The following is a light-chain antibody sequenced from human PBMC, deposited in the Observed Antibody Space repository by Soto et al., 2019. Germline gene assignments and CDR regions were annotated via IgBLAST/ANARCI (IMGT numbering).Light chain of an antibody. Sequence: QSALTQPASVSGSRGQSITISCTGTSSDIGNYNFVSWYQHHPGKAPKLIIYDVTNRPSGVSNRFSGSKSGNTASLPISGLQTEDEADYYCSSYTSSSTRLFGTGTKLTVL. V-gene: IGLV2-14*03. J-gene: IGLJ1*01. CDR2: DVT. CDR1: SSDIGNYNF. CDR3: SSYTSSSTRL.